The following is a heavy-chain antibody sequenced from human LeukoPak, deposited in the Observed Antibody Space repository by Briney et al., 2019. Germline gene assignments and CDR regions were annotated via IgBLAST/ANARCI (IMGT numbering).Heavy chain of an antibody. CDR3: ARALSVPAAMSSVRTSPRFDP. V-gene: IGHV4-34*01. D-gene: IGHD2-2*01. J-gene: IGHJ5*02. CDR1: GGSFSGYY. Sequence: PSETLSLTCAVYGGSFSGYYWSWIRQPPGKGLEWIGEINHSGSTNYNPSLKSRVTISVDTSKNQFSLKLSSVTAADTAVYYCARALSVPAAMSSVRTSPRFDPWGQGTLVTVSS. CDR2: INHSGST.